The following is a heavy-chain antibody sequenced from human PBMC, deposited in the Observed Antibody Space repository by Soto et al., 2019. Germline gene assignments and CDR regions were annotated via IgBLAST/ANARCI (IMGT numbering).Heavy chain of an antibody. D-gene: IGHD6-6*01. Sequence: EVQLVESGGGLVKPGGSLRLSCAASGFTFSSYSMNWVRQAPGKGLEWVSSISSSSSYIYYADSVKGRFTISRDNAKNSLYLQMNSLRAEDTAVYYCARDYEQLGSYYYYGMDVWGQGTTVTVSS. CDR2: ISSSSSYI. CDR1: GFTFSSYS. J-gene: IGHJ6*02. V-gene: IGHV3-21*01. CDR3: ARDYEQLGSYYYYGMDV.